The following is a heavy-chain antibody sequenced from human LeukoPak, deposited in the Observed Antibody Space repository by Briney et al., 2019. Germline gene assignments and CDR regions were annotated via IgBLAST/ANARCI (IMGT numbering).Heavy chain of an antibody. Sequence: SETLSLTCAVSGYSISSGYYWGWIRQPPGKGLEWIGSIYHSGSTYNNPSLKSRVTISVDTSKNQFSLKLSSVTAADTAVYYCASGWGSDYWGQGTLVTVSS. J-gene: IGHJ4*02. CDR1: GYSISSGYY. D-gene: IGHD6-19*01. CDR3: ASGWGSDY. V-gene: IGHV4-38-2*01. CDR2: IYHSGST.